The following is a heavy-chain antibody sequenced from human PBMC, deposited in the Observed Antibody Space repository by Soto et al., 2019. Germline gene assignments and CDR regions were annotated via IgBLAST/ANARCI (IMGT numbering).Heavy chain of an antibody. D-gene: IGHD3-10*01. V-gene: IGHV4-30-2*03. CDR3: AGRRYVSGRSNGLDV. Sequence: SETLSLTCDVSGDTISTGGYTWAWIRQPPGKALEWIGHTYHSGNPYYNPSLKSRVTISVDTSKNQFSLKLSSVTAADTAVYYCAGRRYVSGRSNGLDVWGQGTTVTVSS. CDR2: TYHSGNP. J-gene: IGHJ6*02. CDR1: GDTISTGGYT.